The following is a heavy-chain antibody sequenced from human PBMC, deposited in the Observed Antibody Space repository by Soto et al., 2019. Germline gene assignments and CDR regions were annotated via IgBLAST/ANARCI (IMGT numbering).Heavy chain of an antibody. CDR3: ARDEVVGANPLNY. V-gene: IGHV3-74*01. D-gene: IGHD2-15*01. Sequence: EVQLVESGGVLVKPGGSLRLSCAASGFTFSSYWMHLVRQSPGKGLEGVSRISGYGTSTSYADSVKGRFTISRDNAKNTLYLQKNRLRADDTAVYYCARDEVVGANPLNYWGQGTLLTVSS. J-gene: IGHJ4*02. CDR2: ISGYGTST. CDR1: GFTFSSYW.